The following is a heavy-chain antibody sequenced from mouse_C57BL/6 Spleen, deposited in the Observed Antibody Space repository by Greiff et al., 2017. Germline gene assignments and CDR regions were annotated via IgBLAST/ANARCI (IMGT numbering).Heavy chain of an antibody. CDR2: IRYDGSN. V-gene: IGHV3-6*01. CDR3: ARDYSGAY. CDR1: GYSITSGYY. D-gene: IGHD2-12*01. Sequence: EVKLQEPGPGLVKPSQSLSLTCSVTGYSITSGYYWNWIRQFPGNKLEWMGYIRYDGSNNYNPSLKNRISITRDTSKNQFFLKLNSVTTEDAATYYCARDYSGAYWGQGTLVTVSA. J-gene: IGHJ3*01.